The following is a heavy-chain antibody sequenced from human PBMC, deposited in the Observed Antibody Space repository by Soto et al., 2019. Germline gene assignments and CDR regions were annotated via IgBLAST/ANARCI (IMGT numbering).Heavy chain of an antibody. D-gene: IGHD3-3*01. CDR1: GFTFSSYW. CDR2: INSDGSST. V-gene: IGHV3-74*01. Sequence: GGSLRLSCAASGFTFSSYWMHWVRQAPGKGLVWVSRINSDGSSTSYADSVKGRFTISRDNAKNTLYLQMNSLRAEDTAVYYCARVGDYDFWSGYYAPDYYYGMDVWGQGTTVTVSS. CDR3: ARVGDYDFWSGYYAPDYYYGMDV. J-gene: IGHJ6*02.